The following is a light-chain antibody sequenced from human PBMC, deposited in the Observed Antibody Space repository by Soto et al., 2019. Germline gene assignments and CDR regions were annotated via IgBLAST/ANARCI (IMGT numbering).Light chain of an antibody. J-gene: IGKJ5*01. CDR2: GAS. CDR1: QSVGINY. CDR3: QQRSNWPPIT. V-gene: IGKV3D-20*02. Sequence: EIVLTQSPGTLSLSPGERATLSCRASQSVGINYLAWYQQKPGQAPRLLMHGASSRATGIPARFSGSGFGTDFTLTISSLEPEDAAVYYCQQRSNWPPITFGQGTRLEIK.